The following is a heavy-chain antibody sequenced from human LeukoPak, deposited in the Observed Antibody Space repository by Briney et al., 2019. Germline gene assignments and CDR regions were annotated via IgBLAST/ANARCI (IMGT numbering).Heavy chain of an antibody. CDR3: GRRAGGYSHPYDY. CDR2: ISSSGTTT. J-gene: IGHJ4*02. D-gene: IGHD4-23*01. V-gene: IGHV3-11*01. CDR1: GFTLSDYY. Sequence: PGGSLRLSCAASGFTLSDYYVTWIRQAPGKGLEWLSSISSSGTTTYYADSVKGRFTISRDNAKNSLYLQMNSLRAEDTAVYYCGRRAGGYSHPYDYWGQGTLVTVSS.